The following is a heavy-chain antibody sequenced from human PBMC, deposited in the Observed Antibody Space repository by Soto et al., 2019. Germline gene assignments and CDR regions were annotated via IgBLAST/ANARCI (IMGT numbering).Heavy chain of an antibody. V-gene: IGHV1-69*13. CDR1: GGTFSSYA. J-gene: IGHJ6*02. Sequence: SVKVSCKASGGTFSSYAISWVRQAPGQGLEWMGGIIPIFGTANYAQKFQGRVTITADESTSTAYMELSSLRSEDTAVYYCARAEVAPTYYYYGMDVWGQGTTVTVSS. D-gene: IGHD2-15*01. CDR2: IIPIFGTA. CDR3: ARAEVAPTYYYYGMDV.